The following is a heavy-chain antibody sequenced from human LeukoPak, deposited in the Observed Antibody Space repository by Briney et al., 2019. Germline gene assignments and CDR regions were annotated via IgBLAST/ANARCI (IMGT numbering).Heavy chain of an antibody. CDR1: GYTFTSYA. CDR2: IIPIFGTA. D-gene: IGHD2-15*01. CDR3: ARDGCSGGSCYYYYYTDV. V-gene: IGHV1-69*06. Sequence: SVKVSCKASGYTFTSYAISWVRQAPGQGLEWMGGIIPIFGTANYAQKFQGRVTITADKSTSTAYMELSSLRSEDTAVYYCARDGCSGGSCYYYYYTDVWGKGTTVTVSS. J-gene: IGHJ6*03.